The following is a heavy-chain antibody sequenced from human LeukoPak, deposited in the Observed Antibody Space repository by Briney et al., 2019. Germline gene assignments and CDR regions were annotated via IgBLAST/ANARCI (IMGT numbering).Heavy chain of an antibody. J-gene: IGHJ4*02. D-gene: IGHD1-26*01. CDR3: AKDGGATTPYYFDY. V-gene: IGHV3-23*01. Sequence: PGGSLRLSCAASGFTFSSYAMSWVRQAPGKGLEWVSAVSGSGGSTYYADSVKGRFTISRDNSKNTLYLQMNSLRAGDTAVYYCAKDGGATTPYYFDYWGQGTLVTVSS. CDR2: VSGSGGST. CDR1: GFTFSSYA.